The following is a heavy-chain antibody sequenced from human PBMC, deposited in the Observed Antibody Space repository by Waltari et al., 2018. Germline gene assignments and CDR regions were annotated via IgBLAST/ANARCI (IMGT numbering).Heavy chain of an antibody. J-gene: IGHJ4*02. CDR3: STRHY. V-gene: IGHV3-66*01. CDR2: IYSGGTT. Sequence: EVQLVESGGDLVQPGGSLRLSCAASGFTASNNYMSWVRQAPGKGLEWVSLIYSGGTTSYANTVKGIVTIARDKSNNTLYLQMNSLRAADTSVYYCSTRHYWGQGTLVTVSS. CDR1: GFTASNNY.